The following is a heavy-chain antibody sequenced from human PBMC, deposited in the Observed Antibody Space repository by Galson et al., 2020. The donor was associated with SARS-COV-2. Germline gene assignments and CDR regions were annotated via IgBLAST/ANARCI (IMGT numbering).Heavy chain of an antibody. CDR2: INTNTGNP. CDR3: ARLGYYDSSGYTQHYYYYMDV. Sequence: GESLKISCKASGYTFTSYAMNWVRQAPGQGLEWKGWINTNTGNPTYAQGFTGRFVFSLDTSVSTAYLQISSLKAEDTAVYYCARLGYYDSSGYTQHYYYYMDVWGKGTTVTVSS. J-gene: IGHJ6*03. CDR1: GYTFTSYA. D-gene: IGHD3-22*01. V-gene: IGHV7-4-1*02.